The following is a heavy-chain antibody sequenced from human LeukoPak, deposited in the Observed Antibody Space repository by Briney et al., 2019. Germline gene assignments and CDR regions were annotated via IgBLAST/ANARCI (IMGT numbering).Heavy chain of an antibody. CDR3: ARHGGGSPVGPHPPIGY. CDR2: IYYSGST. Sequence: SETLSLTCTVSGGSISSSSYYWGWIRQPPGKGLEWIGSIYYSGSTYYNPSLKSRVTISVDTSKNQFSLKLSPVTAADTAVYYCARHGGGSPVGPHPPIGYWGQGTLVTVSS. CDR1: GGSISSSSYY. J-gene: IGHJ4*02. V-gene: IGHV4-39*01. D-gene: IGHD1-26*01.